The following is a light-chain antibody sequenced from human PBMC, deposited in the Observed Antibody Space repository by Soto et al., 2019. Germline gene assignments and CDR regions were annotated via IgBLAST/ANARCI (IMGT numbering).Light chain of an antibody. Sequence: QSLLRPPASVSGAPGQRVTISCTGSSSNIGAGYDVHWYQQLPGTAPKLLIYGNSNRPSGVPDRFSGSKSGTSASLAITGLQAEDEADYYCQSYDSSLSGFYVFGTGTKVTV. J-gene: IGLJ1*01. CDR3: QSYDSSLSGFYV. CDR2: GNS. CDR1: SSNIGAGYD. V-gene: IGLV1-40*01.